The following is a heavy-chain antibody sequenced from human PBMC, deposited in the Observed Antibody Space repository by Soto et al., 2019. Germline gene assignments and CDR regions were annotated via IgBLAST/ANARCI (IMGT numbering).Heavy chain of an antibody. CDR2: ISGSGGST. V-gene: IGHV3-23*01. CDR3: AKDLTRGCSSTSCYWVNDAFDI. Sequence: GGSLRLSCAASGFTFSSYAMSWVRQAPGKGLEWVSAISGSGGSTYYADSVKGRFTISRDNSKNTLYLQMNSLRAEDTAVYYCAKDLTRGCSSTSCYWVNDAFDIWGQGTMVTVSS. D-gene: IGHD2-2*01. J-gene: IGHJ3*02. CDR1: GFTFSSYA.